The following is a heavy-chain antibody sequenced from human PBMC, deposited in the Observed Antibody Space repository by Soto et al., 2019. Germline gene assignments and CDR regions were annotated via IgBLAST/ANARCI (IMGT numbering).Heavy chain of an antibody. D-gene: IGHD3-3*01. CDR1: GFTFDDYA. J-gene: IGHJ6*02. V-gene: IGHV3-9*01. CDR3: AKAARITITKYYYGMDV. CDR2: ISWHRGSI. Sequence: EVQLVESGGGLVQPGRSLRLSCAASGFTFDDYAMHWVRQAPGKGLEWVSGISWHRGSIGYADSVKGRFTISRDNAKNSLYLQMNSLRAEDTALYYCAKAARITITKYYYGMDVWGQGTTVTVSS.